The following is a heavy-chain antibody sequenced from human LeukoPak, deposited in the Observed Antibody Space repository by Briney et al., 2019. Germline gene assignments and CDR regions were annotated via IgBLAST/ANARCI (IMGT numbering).Heavy chain of an antibody. V-gene: IGHV4-38-2*02. CDR3: ARGLRDFQH. Sequence: PSETLSLTCTVSGYSISSGDYWGWIRQPPGKGLEWIGSVYHSGSTYYNPSLKSRVTISVDTSKNQFSLKLSSVTAADTAVYYCARGLRDFQHWGQGTLVTVSS. CDR1: GYSISSGDY. J-gene: IGHJ1*01. CDR2: VYHSGST.